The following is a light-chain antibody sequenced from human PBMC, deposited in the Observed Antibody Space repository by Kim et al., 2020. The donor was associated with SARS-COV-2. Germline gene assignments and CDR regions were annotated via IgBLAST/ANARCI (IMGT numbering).Light chain of an antibody. Sequence: QSALTQPASVSGSPGQSITISCTGTSSDVGSYNLVSWYQQHPAKAPKLMIYEVSKRPSGVSNRFSGSKSGNTASLTISGLQAEDEADYYCCSYAGNSIVVFGGGTQLTVL. V-gene: IGLV2-23*02. CDR1: SSDVGSYNL. J-gene: IGLJ2*01. CDR2: EVS. CDR3: CSYAGNSIVV.